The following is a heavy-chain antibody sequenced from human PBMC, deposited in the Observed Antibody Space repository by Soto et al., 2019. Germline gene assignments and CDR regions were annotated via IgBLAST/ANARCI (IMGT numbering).Heavy chain of an antibody. J-gene: IGHJ6*02. CDR1: GYTFTGYY. V-gene: IGHV1-2*04. Sequence: GASVKVSCKASGYTFTGYYMHWVRQAPGQGLEWMGWINPNSGGTNYAQKFQGWVTMTRDTSISTAYMELSRLRSDDTAVYYCARVLMVRGVIYYYGMYVWGQGTTVTVSS. D-gene: IGHD3-10*01. CDR3: ARVLMVRGVIYYYGMYV. CDR2: INPNSGGT.